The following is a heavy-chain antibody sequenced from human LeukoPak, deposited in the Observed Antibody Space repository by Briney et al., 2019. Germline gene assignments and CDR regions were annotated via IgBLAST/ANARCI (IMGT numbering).Heavy chain of an antibody. J-gene: IGHJ5*02. CDR3: ARKSGYSSGWPWFDP. CDR1: NYLISGGHF. V-gene: IGHV4-38-2*01. CDR2: IYHSGST. D-gene: IGHD6-19*01. Sequence: PSETLSLTCAVSNYLISGGHFWSWIRQPPGKGLEWIGTIYHSGSTYYNPSLKSRVTVSVDTSKNEFFLKLDSVTAVDTAVYYCARKSGYSSGWPWFDPWGQGTLVTVSS.